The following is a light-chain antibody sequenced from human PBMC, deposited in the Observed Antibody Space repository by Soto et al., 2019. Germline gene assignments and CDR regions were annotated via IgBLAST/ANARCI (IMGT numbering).Light chain of an antibody. Sequence: EIVLAQSPGTLSLSPGERATLSCRASQSVSNTYLAWYQQKPGQAPRLLIYGVSSRATGIPDRFSGSGSGTDLTLTISRLEPEDFAVYYCQQYSSAPVTFGGGTKVEIK. J-gene: IGKJ4*02. CDR3: QQYSSAPVT. CDR1: QSVSNTY. CDR2: GVS. V-gene: IGKV3-20*01.